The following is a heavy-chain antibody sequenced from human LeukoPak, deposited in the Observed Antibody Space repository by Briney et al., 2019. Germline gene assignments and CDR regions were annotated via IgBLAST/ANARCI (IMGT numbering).Heavy chain of an antibody. D-gene: IGHD2/OR15-2a*01. CDR3: ASGVYRNSPTSFDY. J-gene: IGHJ4*02. CDR1: GYTFTGYY. Sequence: ASVKVSCKAAGYTFTGYYMFWVRQAPGQGLEWMGRINPNSGGTNYAQKFQGRVTITTDKSTSTAYMELSSLRSEDTAVYYCASGVYRNSPTSFDYWGQGTPVTVSS. V-gene: IGHV1-2*06. CDR2: INPNSGGT.